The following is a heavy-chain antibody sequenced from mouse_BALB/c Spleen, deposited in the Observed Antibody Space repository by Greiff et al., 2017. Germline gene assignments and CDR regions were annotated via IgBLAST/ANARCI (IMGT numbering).Heavy chain of an antibody. J-gene: IGHJ4*01. V-gene: IGHV14-3*02. D-gene: IGHD2-3*01. CDR3: ARRLLDAMDY. Sequence: EVQLVESGAELVKPGASVKLSCTASGFNIKDTYMHWVKQRPEQGLEWIGRIDPANGNTKYDPKFQGKATITADTSSNTAYLQLSSLTSEDTAVYYCARRLLDAMDYWGQGTSVTVSS. CDR1: GFNIKDTY. CDR2: IDPANGNT.